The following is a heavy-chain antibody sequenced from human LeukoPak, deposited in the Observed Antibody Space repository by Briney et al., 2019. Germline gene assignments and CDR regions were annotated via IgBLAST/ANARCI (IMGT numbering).Heavy chain of an antibody. V-gene: IGHV3-9*01. Sequence: GGSLRLSCAASGFTFSNYAMSWVRQAPGKGLEWVSSISWNSVSTGYADSVKGRFTISRDNAKNSLYLQMNSLRAEDTALYYCAKDAMRQQLVENWFDPWGQGTLVTVSS. D-gene: IGHD6-13*01. CDR3: AKDAMRQQLVENWFDP. CDR2: ISWNSVST. J-gene: IGHJ5*02. CDR1: GFTFSNYA.